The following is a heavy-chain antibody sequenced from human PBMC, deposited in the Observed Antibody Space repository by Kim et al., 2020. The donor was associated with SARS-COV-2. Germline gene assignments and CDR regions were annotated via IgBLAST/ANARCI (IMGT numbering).Heavy chain of an antibody. CDR2: ISSSSSYT. CDR3: ASIGSRDGYDSPFDI. V-gene: IGHV3-11*03. Sequence: GGSLRLSCAASGFTFSDYYMSWIRQAPGKGLEWVSYISSSSSYTNYADSVKGRFTISRDNAKNSLYLQMNSLRAEDTAVYYCASIGSRDGYDSPFDIWGPGTMVTVSS. J-gene: IGHJ3*02. CDR1: GFTFSDYY. D-gene: IGHD5-12*01.